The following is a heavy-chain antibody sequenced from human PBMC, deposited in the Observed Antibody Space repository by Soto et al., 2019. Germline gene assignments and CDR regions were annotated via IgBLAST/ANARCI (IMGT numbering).Heavy chain of an antibody. D-gene: IGHD2-2*01. CDR1: GFTFTSYA. V-gene: IGHV3-30-3*01. Sequence: LRLSCAASGFTFTSYAMHWVRQAPGKGLEWVAVISNDGSNYYYADSVRGRFTISRDNTKNTLFLQMSSLRAEDTAVYYCARDPNIVLVPAALRSYYYYYGMDVWGQGTTVTVSS. CDR2: ISNDGSNY. J-gene: IGHJ6*02. CDR3: ARDPNIVLVPAALRSYYYYYGMDV.